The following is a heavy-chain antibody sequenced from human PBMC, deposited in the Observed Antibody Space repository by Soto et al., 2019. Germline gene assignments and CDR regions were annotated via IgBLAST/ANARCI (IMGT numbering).Heavy chain of an antibody. Sequence: SLRLSCAASGFTFSEYWMTWVRQAPGEGLEWVANIKQDGSEKYYVDSVRGRFTISRDNAKNSLYLQMNSLRVEGSAMYYCARFGKFDYDFWSGSTYGMDVWGQGTTVTVSS. J-gene: IGHJ6*02. V-gene: IGHV3-7*01. D-gene: IGHD3-3*01. CDR2: IKQDGSEK. CDR1: GFTFSEYW. CDR3: ARFGKFDYDFWSGSTYGMDV.